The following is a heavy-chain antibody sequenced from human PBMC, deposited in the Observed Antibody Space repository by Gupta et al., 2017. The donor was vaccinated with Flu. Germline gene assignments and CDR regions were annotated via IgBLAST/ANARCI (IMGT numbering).Heavy chain of an antibody. V-gene: IGHV2-5*02. Sequence: QITLKESGPMLVKPTQTLTLTCNFSGFSLRTSGVSVSWIRQPPGKALEWLARIYGDDDKRYSPSLRTRRTITKDTSKTQVVLTMTNVDPVDTGTEYCAHSGNFWSGFYTDDYFDDGGQGTMVTVTS. CDR1: GFSLRTSGVS. J-gene: IGHJ4*02. CDR2: IYGDDDK. CDR3: AHSGNFWSGFYTDDYFDD. D-gene: IGHD3-3*01.